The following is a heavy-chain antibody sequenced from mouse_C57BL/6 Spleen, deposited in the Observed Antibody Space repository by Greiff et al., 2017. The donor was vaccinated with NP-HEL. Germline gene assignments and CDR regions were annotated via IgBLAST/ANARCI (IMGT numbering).Heavy chain of an antibody. CDR1: GFTFTDYY. J-gene: IGHJ1*03. CDR2: IRNKANGYTT. CDR3: ARLTGRYFDV. Sequence: EVQRVESGGGLVQPGGSLSLSCAASGFTFTDYYMSWVRQPPGKALEWLGFIRNKANGYTTEYSASVKGRFTISRDNSQSILYLQMNALRAEDSATYYCARLTGRYFDVWGTGTTVTVSS. V-gene: IGHV7-3*01. D-gene: IGHD4-1*01.